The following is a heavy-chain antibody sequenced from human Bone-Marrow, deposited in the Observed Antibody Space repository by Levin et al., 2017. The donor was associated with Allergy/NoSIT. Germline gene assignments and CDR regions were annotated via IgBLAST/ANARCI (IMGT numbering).Heavy chain of an antibody. Sequence: ASVKVSCKPSGDTFSDYAIHWVRQAPGQRFEYMGWINPGNDKTKYSEKLQGRVTLTRDRFANTAYMDLSSLRLEDTAVYFCAGVKISGNFDSWGQGTLFTVSS. CDR2: INPGNDKT. CDR1: GDTFSDYA. V-gene: IGHV1-3*01. J-gene: IGHJ4*02. CDR3: AGVKISGNFDS. D-gene: IGHD2-15*01.